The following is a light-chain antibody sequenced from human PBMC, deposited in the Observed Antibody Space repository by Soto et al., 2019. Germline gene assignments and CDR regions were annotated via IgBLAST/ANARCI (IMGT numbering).Light chain of an antibody. CDR2: DAS. Sequence: EIVLTQSPATLSLSPGEIATLSCMASQSVSSYLAWYQQKPGQAPRLLIYDASNRATGIPARFSGSGSGTDFTLTISSLEPEDFAVYYCQQRSNWPPGPFGQGTRLEIK. CDR3: QQRSNWPPGP. V-gene: IGKV3-11*01. J-gene: IGKJ5*01. CDR1: QSVSSY.